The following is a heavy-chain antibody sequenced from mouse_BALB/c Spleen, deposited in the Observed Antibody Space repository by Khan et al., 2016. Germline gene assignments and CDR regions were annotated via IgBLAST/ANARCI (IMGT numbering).Heavy chain of an antibody. D-gene: IGHD4-1*01. CDR1: GYTFTDYA. CDR2: ISTYYGDT. V-gene: IGHV1S137*01. Sequence: QVQLQQSGAELVRPGVSVKISCKGSGYTFTDYAIHWVKQSHATSREWNGVISTYYGDTSYNQKFEGKATMTVDKSASTAYVELARLTSEDTAISYCARDGRNCDDAGGYWGQGTSATVPP. CDR3: ARDGRNCDDAGGY. J-gene: IGHJ4*01.